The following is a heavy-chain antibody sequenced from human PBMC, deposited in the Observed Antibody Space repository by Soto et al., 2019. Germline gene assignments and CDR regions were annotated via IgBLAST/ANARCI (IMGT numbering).Heavy chain of an antibody. Sequence: EVQLVQSGAEVKKPGESLRISCKGSGYSFTSYWISWVRQMPGKGLEWMGRIDPSDSYTNYSPSFQGHVTISADKSISTAYLQWSSLKASDTAMYYCARENAVFGVVITAGYYYGMDVWGQGTTVTVSS. CDR3: ARENAVFGVVITAGYYYGMDV. V-gene: IGHV5-10-1*03. J-gene: IGHJ6*02. CDR1: GYSFTSYW. D-gene: IGHD3-3*01. CDR2: IDPSDSYT.